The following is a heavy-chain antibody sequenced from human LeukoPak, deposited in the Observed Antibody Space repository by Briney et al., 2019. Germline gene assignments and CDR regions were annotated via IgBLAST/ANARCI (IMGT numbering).Heavy chain of an antibody. Sequence: ASVKASCKASGYTFTGYYMHWVRQAPGQGLEWMGWINPNSGGTNYAQKFQGRVTMTRDTSISTAYMELSRLRSDDTAVYYCARRVIAARSYYYYMDVWGKGTTVTVSS. V-gene: IGHV1-2*02. CDR1: GYTFTGYY. CDR2: INPNSGGT. J-gene: IGHJ6*03. CDR3: ARRVIAARSYYYYMDV. D-gene: IGHD6-6*01.